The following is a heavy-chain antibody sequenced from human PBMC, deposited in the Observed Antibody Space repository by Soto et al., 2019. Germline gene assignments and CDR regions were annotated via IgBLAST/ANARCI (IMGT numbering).Heavy chain of an antibody. V-gene: IGHV3-48*02. CDR3: SRDPRQTNSWRPTYYFDY. Sequence: EVQLVESGGGLVQPGGSLRLSCVASGFTFSSNIMNWVRQAPGKGLEWVSYISGSSSTIYYADSVKGRFTISRDNAKNSLYLQINSLRDEDTAVYYCSRDPRQTNSWRPTYYFDYWGQGTLVTVST. J-gene: IGHJ4*02. CDR2: ISGSSSTI. D-gene: IGHD6-13*01. CDR1: GFTFSSNI.